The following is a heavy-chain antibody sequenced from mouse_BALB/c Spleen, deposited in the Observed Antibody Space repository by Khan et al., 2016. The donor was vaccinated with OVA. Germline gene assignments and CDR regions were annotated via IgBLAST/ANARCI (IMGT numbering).Heavy chain of an antibody. CDR2: INPNTDNT. J-gene: IGHJ3*01. CDR3: ARGFDFIAY. V-gene: IGHV1-26*01. Sequence: VQLQQSGPDLVKTGASVKISCKASGYSFTAYYMNWVKLSHGKSLECMGRINPNTDNTTYNHKFKGKAILTVDTSSSTAYMELRSLTAEDSAVYFSARGFDFIAYWGQGTLVTVSA. CDR1: GYSFTAYY.